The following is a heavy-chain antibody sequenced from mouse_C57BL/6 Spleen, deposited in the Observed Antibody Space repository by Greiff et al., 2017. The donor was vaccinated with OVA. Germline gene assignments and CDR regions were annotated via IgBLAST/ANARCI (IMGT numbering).Heavy chain of an antibody. J-gene: IGHJ2*01. D-gene: IGHD4-1*01. CDR1: GYTFTDYY. CDR3: ARSRKTGTFDY. Sequence: EVQLQQSGPVLVKPGASVKMSCKASGYTFTDYYMNWVKQSPGPSLEWIGVINPSNGGTSYNQKFKGQATLTVDKSSSTAYMELNSLTAEDSAVYYCARSRKTGTFDYWGQGTTLTVSS. CDR2: INPSNGGT. V-gene: IGHV1-19*01.